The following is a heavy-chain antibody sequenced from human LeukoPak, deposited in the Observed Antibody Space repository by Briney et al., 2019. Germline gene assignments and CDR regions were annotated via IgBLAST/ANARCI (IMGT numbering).Heavy chain of an antibody. CDR1: GFTFSIYG. CDR2: IWYDGSNK. Sequence: PGGSLRLSCAASGFTFSIYGMHWVRQAPGKGLEWVAFIWYDGSNKYYADSVKGRFTISRDNSKNTLYLQMNSLRTEDTAVYYSATDLRFLAEWWGQGTLVTVSS. CDR3: ATDLRFLAEW. D-gene: IGHD3-3*01. V-gene: IGHV3-30*02. J-gene: IGHJ4*02.